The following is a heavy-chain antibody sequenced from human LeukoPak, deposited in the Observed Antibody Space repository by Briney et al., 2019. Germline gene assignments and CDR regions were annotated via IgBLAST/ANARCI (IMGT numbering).Heavy chain of an antibody. V-gene: IGHV4-30-4*01. CDR2: IYYSGST. CDR1: GGSISSGDYY. Sequence: PSETLFLTCTVSGGSISSGDYYWSWIRQPPGKGLEWIGYIYYSGSTYYNPSLKSRVTISVDTSKNQFSLKLSSVTAADTAVYYCARVSRIAAAGNFDYWGQGTLVTVSS. J-gene: IGHJ4*02. D-gene: IGHD6-13*01. CDR3: ARVSRIAAAGNFDY.